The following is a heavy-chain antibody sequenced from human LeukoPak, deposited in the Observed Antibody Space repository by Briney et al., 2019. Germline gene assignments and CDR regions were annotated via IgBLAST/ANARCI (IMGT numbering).Heavy chain of an antibody. D-gene: IGHD6-13*01. V-gene: IGHV1-2*02. Sequence: GASVKVSCKASGYTFTGYYMHWVRQAPGQGLEWMGWINPNSGGKNYAQKFQGRVTMTRDTSISTAYMELSRLRSDDTAVYYCARGGRGPRYSSSWYLGYWGQGTLVTVSS. J-gene: IGHJ4*02. CDR2: INPNSGGK. CDR3: ARGGRGPRYSSSWYLGY. CDR1: GYTFTGYY.